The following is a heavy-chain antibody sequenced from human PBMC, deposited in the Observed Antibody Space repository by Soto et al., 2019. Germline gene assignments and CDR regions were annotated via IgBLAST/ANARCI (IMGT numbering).Heavy chain of an antibody. Sequence: QVPLVQSGAEVKKPGASVKVSCKASGYTFTSHGISWVRQAPGQGPEWMGWISASNGDTNYAQKFQGRLIVTTDTSTSTGYMELRSVRSEDSAMYYCARMVRGSNIDNYHYMDVWGTGTTVTVSS. D-gene: IGHD3-10*01. J-gene: IGHJ6*03. V-gene: IGHV1-18*01. CDR3: ARMVRGSNIDNYHYMDV. CDR1: GYTFTSHG. CDR2: ISASNGDT.